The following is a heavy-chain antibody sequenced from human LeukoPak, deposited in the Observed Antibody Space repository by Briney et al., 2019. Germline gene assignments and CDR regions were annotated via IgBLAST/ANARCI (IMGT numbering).Heavy chain of an antibody. Sequence: SETLALPCSVSGASINDYYWTWTRQPPGKGLEWVGYVYHTGTSGYHPSLKSRVAMSLDTSKNQVSLKLRSVTAADTAVYFCTRVVNGGHFDYWGQGTLVTVSS. V-gene: IGHV4-59*12. CDR2: VYHTGTS. D-gene: IGHD2-8*01. CDR1: GASINDYY. CDR3: TRVVNGGHFDY. J-gene: IGHJ4*02.